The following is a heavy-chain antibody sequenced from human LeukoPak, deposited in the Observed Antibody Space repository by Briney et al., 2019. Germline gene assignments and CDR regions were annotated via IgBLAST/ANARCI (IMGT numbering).Heavy chain of an antibody. Sequence: ASVKVSCKASGYTFTSYDITWVRQATGQGLEWMGWMNPNSGNTGYAQKFQGRVTMTRNTSISTAYMELSSLRSEDTAVYYCARAVRRRGYSGYDTSYYYYYYMDVWGKGTTVTVSS. D-gene: IGHD5-12*01. CDR1: GYTFTSYD. J-gene: IGHJ6*03. V-gene: IGHV1-8*01. CDR3: ARAVRRRGYSGYDTSYYYYYYMDV. CDR2: MNPNSGNT.